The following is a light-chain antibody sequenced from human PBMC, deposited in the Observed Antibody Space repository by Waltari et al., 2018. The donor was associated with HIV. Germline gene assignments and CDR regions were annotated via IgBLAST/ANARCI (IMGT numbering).Light chain of an antibody. CDR2: EAT. CDR1: RSDIGTYDF. V-gene: IGLV2-8*01. Sequence: QSALTQPPSASGPPGHSVPLSSNGTRSDIGTYDFFSWYQLHPDKAPKLILYEATKRPSGVPDRFSGSKSGNTASLTVSGLQTDDEADYYCSSYASNNTFVVFGGGTKLTVL. J-gene: IGLJ2*01. CDR3: SSYASNNTFVV.